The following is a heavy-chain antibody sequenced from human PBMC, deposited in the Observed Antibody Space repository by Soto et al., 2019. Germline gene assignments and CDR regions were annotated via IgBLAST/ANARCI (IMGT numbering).Heavy chain of an antibody. CDR1: GGSISSSSYY. J-gene: IGHJ5*02. V-gene: IGHV4-39*01. CDR3: ARQGSSWYSSDPDWFDP. CDR2: IYYSVST. Sequence: SETLSLTCTVSGGSISSSSYYWGWIRQPPGKGLEWIGSIYYSVSTYYNPSLKSRVTISVDTSKNQFSLKLSSVTAADTAVYYCARQGSSWYSSDPDWFDPWGQGTLVTVSS. D-gene: IGHD6-13*01.